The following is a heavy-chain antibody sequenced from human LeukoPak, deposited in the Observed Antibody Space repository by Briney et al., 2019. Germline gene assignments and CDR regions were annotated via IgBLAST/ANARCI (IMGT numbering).Heavy chain of an antibody. CDR3: ARGGISTSLDY. CDR1: GGSISSGSYY. Sequence: SQTLSLTCTVSGGSISSGSYYWSWIRQPAGKGLEWIGRIYSSGSTNYNPSLKSRVTMSGDTSKNQISLKLSSVTAADTAVYYCARGGISTSLDYWGQGTLVTVSS. V-gene: IGHV4-61*02. J-gene: IGHJ4*02. D-gene: IGHD2-2*01. CDR2: IYSSGST.